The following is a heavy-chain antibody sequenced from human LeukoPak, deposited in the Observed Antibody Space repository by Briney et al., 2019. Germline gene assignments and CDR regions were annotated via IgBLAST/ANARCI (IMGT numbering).Heavy chain of an antibody. Sequence: GGSLRLSCAASGFTFSSYSMNWVRQAPGKGLEWVSYISSGSSTRYYADSVKGRFTISRDNAKNSLYLQMNSLRDEDTAVYYCARAVRDCSSNSCLYLFDYWGQGTLVTVSS. V-gene: IGHV3-48*02. CDR2: ISSGSSTR. J-gene: IGHJ4*02. D-gene: IGHD2-2*01. CDR1: GFTFSSYS. CDR3: ARAVRDCSSNSCLYLFDY.